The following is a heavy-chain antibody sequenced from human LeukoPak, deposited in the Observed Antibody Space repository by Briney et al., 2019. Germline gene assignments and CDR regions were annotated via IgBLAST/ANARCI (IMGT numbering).Heavy chain of an antibody. V-gene: IGHV1-8*01. J-gene: IGHJ5*02. CDR3: ARGPRNDP. D-gene: IGHD1-14*01. Sequence: ASVTVSCTTSGYPFTTYEINWVRQAAGQGLEWMGWVHPDTGYADYAQKFQGRVTMTSDTSISTAYMELSSLRSDDTAVYFCARGPRNDPWGQGTLVTVSS. CDR1: GYPFTTYE. CDR2: VHPDTGYA.